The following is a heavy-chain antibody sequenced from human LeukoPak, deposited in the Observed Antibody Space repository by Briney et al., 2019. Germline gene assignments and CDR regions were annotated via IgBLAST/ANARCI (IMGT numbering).Heavy chain of an antibody. D-gene: IGHD6-6*01. V-gene: IGHV3-64*01. CDR1: GFTFSGYP. CDR2: ITSDGGGT. J-gene: IGHJ4*02. CDR3: ARLLSSGSTRRIYEY. Sequence: GGSLRLSCAASGFTFSGYPMHWVRQAPGKGLEYVSAITSDGGGTYYARSVRGIFTISRDNSMNTLYLQMGGLGDEDMAVYYCARLLSSGSTRRIYEYWGQGTLVTVSS.